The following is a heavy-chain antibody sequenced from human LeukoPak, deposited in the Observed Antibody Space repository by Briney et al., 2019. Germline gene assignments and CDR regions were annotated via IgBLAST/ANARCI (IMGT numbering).Heavy chain of an antibody. V-gene: IGHV6-1*01. J-gene: IGHJ6*02. CDR3: ARARYSSGLKYYYYYGMDV. CDR1: GDSVSSNSAA. Sequence: SPTLSLTCAISGDSVSSNSAAWNWLRQSPSRGLEWLGRTYYRSKWYNDYAVSVKSRITINPDTSKNQFSLQLNSVTPEDTAVYYCARARYSSGLKYYYYYGMDVWGQGTTVTVSS. CDR2: TYYRSKWYN. D-gene: IGHD6-19*01.